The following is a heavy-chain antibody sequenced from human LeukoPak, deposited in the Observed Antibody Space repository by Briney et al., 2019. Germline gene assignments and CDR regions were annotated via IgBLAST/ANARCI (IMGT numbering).Heavy chain of an antibody. J-gene: IGHJ4*02. V-gene: IGHV3-7*03. CDR2: IEGDGSEG. CDR1: GFSFSSYW. D-gene: IGHD6-19*01. CDR3: AAGVGWLIDY. Sequence: GGSLRLFCAASGFSFSSYWMSWVRQAPGKGLEWVANIEGDGSEGNYMDSVKGRFTISRDNAKNSLHLQMNSLRAEDTAVYYCAAGVGWLIDYWGQGTLVTVSS.